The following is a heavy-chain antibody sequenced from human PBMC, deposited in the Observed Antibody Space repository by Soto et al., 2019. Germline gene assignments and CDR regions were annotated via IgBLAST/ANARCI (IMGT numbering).Heavy chain of an antibody. J-gene: IGHJ4*02. CDR1: GDTFTFYS. Sequence: QVQLVQSGAEVKKPGSSVRVSCKASGDTFTFYSINWVRPAPGLGLEWMGRINPILSISNYAQRFQGRVTMTADKATSTAYMELSSLRSEDTAMYYCASSYGSGYRAFDYWGQGALVTVSS. V-gene: IGHV1-69*02. D-gene: IGHD3-10*01. CDR3: ASSYGSGYRAFDY. CDR2: INPILSIS.